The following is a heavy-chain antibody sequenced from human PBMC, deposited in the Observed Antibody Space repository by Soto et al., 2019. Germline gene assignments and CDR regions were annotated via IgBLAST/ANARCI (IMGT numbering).Heavy chain of an antibody. V-gene: IGHV3-30*18. CDR3: AKEATWIQLWTATDY. J-gene: IGHJ4*02. Sequence: QVQLVESGGGVVQPGRSLRLSCAASGFTFSSYGMHWVRQAPGKGLEWVAVISYDGSNKYYADSVKGRFTISRDNSKNTLYLQMKSLRAEDTAVYYCAKEATWIQLWTATDYWGQGTLVTVSS. CDR2: ISYDGSNK. CDR1: GFTFSSYG. D-gene: IGHD5-18*01.